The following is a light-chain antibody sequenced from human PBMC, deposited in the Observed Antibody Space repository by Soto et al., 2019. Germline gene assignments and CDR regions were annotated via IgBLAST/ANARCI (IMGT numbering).Light chain of an antibody. CDR3: HQFGSSPFT. Sequence: EIVLTQSPATLSLSPGDSAALSCRASQTLRGNYFAWYQQIPGQPPRLLVYGPSGSATGIPDRFSGSGSRTVSNLTIRGVEPEDFGIYYCHQFGSSPFTFGPGTKVNMK. CDR1: QTLRGNY. J-gene: IGKJ3*01. V-gene: IGKV3-20*01. CDR2: GPS.